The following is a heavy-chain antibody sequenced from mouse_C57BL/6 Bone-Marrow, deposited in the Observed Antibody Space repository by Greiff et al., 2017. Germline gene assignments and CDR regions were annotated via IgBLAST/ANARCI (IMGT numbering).Heavy chain of an antibody. CDR3: ARGRRRYGAMDY. CDR2: IHPNSGST. CDR1: GYTFTSYW. J-gene: IGHJ4*01. Sequence: QVQLKQPGAELVKPGASVKLSCKASGYTFTSYWMHWVKQRPGQGLEWIGMIHPNSGSTNYNEKFKSKATLTVDKSSSTAYMQLSSLTSEDSAVYYCARGRRRYGAMDYWGQGTSVTVSS. D-gene: IGHD1-1*01. V-gene: IGHV1-64*01.